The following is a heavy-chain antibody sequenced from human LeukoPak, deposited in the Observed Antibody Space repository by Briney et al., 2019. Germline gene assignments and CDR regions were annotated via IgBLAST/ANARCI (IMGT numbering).Heavy chain of an antibody. J-gene: IGHJ4*02. CDR3: AGRGGYYYDSSGFSDY. D-gene: IGHD3-22*01. V-gene: IGHV3-48*01. CDR2: ISSSSSTI. Sequence: GGSLRLSCAASGFTFSSYSMNWVRQAPGKGLEWVSYISSSSSTIYYADSVKGRFTISRDNAKNSLYLQMNSLRAEDTAVYYCAGRGGYYYDSSGFSDYWGQGTLVTVSS. CDR1: GFTFSSYS.